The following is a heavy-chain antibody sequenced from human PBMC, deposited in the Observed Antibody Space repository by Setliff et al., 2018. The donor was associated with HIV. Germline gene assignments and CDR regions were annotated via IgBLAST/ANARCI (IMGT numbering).Heavy chain of an antibody. CDR3: ARVALYYDFWSGYYSGPPDH. D-gene: IGHD3-3*01. Sequence: GSLRLSCAASGFTFSSYAMSWVRQAPGKGLEWVSAISGSGGSTYYADSVKGRFTISRDNSKNTLYLQMNSLRAEDTAVYYCARVALYYDFWSGYYSGPPDHWGQGTLVTVSS. J-gene: IGHJ4*02. V-gene: IGHV3-23*01. CDR2: ISGSGGST. CDR1: GFTFSSYA.